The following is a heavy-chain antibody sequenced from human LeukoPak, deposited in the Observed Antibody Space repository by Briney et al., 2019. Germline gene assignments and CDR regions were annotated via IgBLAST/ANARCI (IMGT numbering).Heavy chain of an antibody. J-gene: IGHJ4*02. CDR2: ISWNSNSI. Sequence: GGSLRLSCAASGFTFDDYAMHWVRQAPGKGLEWVSGISWNSNSIGYADSVKGRFTISRDNAKNSLYLQTKSLRVEDTALYYCARRGPVNSYSSSWLFDYWGQGTLVTVSS. D-gene: IGHD6-13*01. CDR1: GFTFDDYA. CDR3: ARRGPVNSYSSSWLFDY. V-gene: IGHV3-9*01.